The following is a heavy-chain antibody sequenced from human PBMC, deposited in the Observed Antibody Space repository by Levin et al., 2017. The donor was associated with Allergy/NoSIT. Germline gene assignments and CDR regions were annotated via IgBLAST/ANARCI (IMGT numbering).Heavy chain of an antibody. J-gene: IGHJ4*02. CDR3: VTDFDTSGYRRFDY. CDR1: GFTFSSSS. CDR2: ISSTSSYI. Sequence: MSGGSLRLSCAASGFTFSSSSVNWVRQAPGKGLEWLSSISSTSSYIYYADSVKGRFTISRDNAKNSLFLQMNSLRAEDTAVYYCVTDFDTSGYRRFDYWGQGTLVTVSS. V-gene: IGHV3-21*01. D-gene: IGHD3-22*01.